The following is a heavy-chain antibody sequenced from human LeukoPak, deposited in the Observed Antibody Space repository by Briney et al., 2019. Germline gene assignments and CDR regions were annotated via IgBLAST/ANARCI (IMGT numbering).Heavy chain of an antibody. CDR1: GFSFSGYW. V-gene: IGHV3-74*01. D-gene: IGHD6-13*01. CDR3: ARVSSWYAFEI. J-gene: IGHJ3*02. CDR2: INTDGSST. Sequence: GGSLRLSCAASGFSFSGYWIHWVRQAPGKGLVWVSRINTDGSSTSYAGSVKGRFTISRDNAKNTLYLQMNSLRAEDTAVYYCARVSSWYAFEIWGQGTMVTVSS.